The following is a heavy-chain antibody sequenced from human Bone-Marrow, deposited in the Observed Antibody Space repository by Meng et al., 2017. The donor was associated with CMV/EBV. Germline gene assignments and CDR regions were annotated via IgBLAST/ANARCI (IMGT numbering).Heavy chain of an antibody. Sequence: ASVKVSCKASGYTFSTYGISWVRQAPGQGLEWMGWISAYNGNTKYAQKFQGRVTMTTDTSTSTAYMELKSLRSDDTAVYYCARGEVWDNNIWYYYWGQGTLVTGSS. J-gene: IGHJ4*02. CDR1: GYTFSTYG. CDR3: ARGEVWDNNIWYYY. CDR2: ISAYNGNT. V-gene: IGHV1-18*01. D-gene: IGHD6-13*01.